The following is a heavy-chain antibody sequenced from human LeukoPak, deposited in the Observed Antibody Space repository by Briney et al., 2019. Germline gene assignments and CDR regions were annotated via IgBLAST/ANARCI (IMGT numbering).Heavy chain of an antibody. D-gene: IGHD1-26*01. Sequence: SGTLSLTCAVSGGSISSSNWWSWVRQPPGQGLEWIGEIYHSGSTNYNPSLESRVTISVDKSKNQFSLKLSSVTAADTAVYYWARGGSYRYFDYWGQGTLVTVSS. J-gene: IGHJ4*02. CDR3: ARGGSYRYFDY. V-gene: IGHV4-4*02. CDR1: GGSISSSNW. CDR2: IYHSGST.